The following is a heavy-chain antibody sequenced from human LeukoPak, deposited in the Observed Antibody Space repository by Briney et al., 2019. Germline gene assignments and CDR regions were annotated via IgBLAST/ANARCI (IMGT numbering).Heavy chain of an antibody. CDR2: IGRYGVTT. D-gene: IGHD1-14*01. J-gene: IGHJ6*02. V-gene: IGHV3-48*03. CDR1: GFTLSTYE. Sequence: GGSLRLSCAASGFTLSTYEMNWVRQAPGRGLEWVAYIGRYGVTTYYADSVKGRFTISGDNAKNSLNLQMNSLRAEDTAVYYCATLSDRNFYYSYGLDVWGQGTTVTVS. CDR3: ATLSDRNFYYSYGLDV.